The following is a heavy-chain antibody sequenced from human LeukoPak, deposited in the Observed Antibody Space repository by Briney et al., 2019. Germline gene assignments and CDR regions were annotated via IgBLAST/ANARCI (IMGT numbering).Heavy chain of an antibody. CDR1: GGSISSSSYY. CDR3: ARLTPRVDTAMADYYYYYGMDV. V-gene: IGHV4-39*01. J-gene: IGHJ6*02. CDR2: IYYSGST. D-gene: IGHD5-18*01. Sequence: SETLSLTCTVPGGSISSSSYYWGWIRQPPGKGLEWIGSIYYSGSTYYNPSLKSRVTISVDTSKNQFSLKLSSVTAADTAVYYCARLTPRVDTAMADYYYYYGMDVWGQGTTVTVSS.